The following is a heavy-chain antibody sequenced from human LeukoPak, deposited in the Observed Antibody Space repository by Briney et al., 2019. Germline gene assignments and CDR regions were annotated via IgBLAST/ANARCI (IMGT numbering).Heavy chain of an antibody. CDR3: ARVGNIPTSGSYRYYYYGMDV. V-gene: IGHV3-7*01. J-gene: IGHJ6*02. Sequence: PGGSLRLSCAASGFTFSSYWMSWVRQAPGKGLEWVANIKQDGSEKYYVDSVKGRFTISRDNAKNSLYLQMNSLRAEDTAVYYCARVGNIPTSGSYRYYYYGMDVWGQGTTVTVSS. CDR1: GFTFSSYW. CDR2: IKQDGSEK. D-gene: IGHD3-10*01.